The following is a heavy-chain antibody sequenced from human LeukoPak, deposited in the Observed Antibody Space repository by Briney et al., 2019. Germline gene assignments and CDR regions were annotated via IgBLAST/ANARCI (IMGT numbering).Heavy chain of an antibody. Sequence: GESLKISCRGSGYSFASYWIGWVRQMPGKGLEWMGIIYPGDSDTRYSPSFQGQVTISADKSISTAYLQWSSLKASDTAMYYCARQADHYDTRHIDYWGQGTLVTASS. V-gene: IGHV5-51*01. D-gene: IGHD3-22*01. CDR2: IYPGDSDT. CDR3: ARQADHYDTRHIDY. CDR1: GYSFASYW. J-gene: IGHJ4*02.